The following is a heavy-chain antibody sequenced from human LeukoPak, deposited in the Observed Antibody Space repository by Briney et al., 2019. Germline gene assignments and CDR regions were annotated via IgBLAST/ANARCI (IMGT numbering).Heavy chain of an antibody. V-gene: IGHV3-49*04. CDR2: IRSQAYGGTP. CDR1: GFTFGDYV. J-gene: IGHJ6*03. D-gene: IGHD1-1*01. Sequence: GGSLRLSCTASGFTFGDYVMTWVRQAPGKGLEWVGFIRSQAYGGTPEYAASVKDRFIISRDDSKSIVYLQMNSLKSEDTGVYYCIRANWYPLNYYYYYMDVWGKGTTVTVSS. CDR3: IRANWYPLNYYYYYMDV.